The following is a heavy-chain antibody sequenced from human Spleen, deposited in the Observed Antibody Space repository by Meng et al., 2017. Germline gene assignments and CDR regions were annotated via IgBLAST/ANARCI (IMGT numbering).Heavy chain of an antibody. V-gene: IGHV4-4*02. CDR2: IYHSGTT. CDR3: ASSLLISGGSGSYLY. Sequence: PLLGQCPGLVTPSGTLSLTCAVSGGSISSSNWWTWVRLPPGKGLEWIGDIYHSGTTNYNPSLKSRVTISVDKSKNQFSLKLTSVTAADTAVYYCASSLLISGGSGSYLYWGQGTLVTVSS. D-gene: IGHD3-10*01. CDR1: GGSISSSNW. J-gene: IGHJ4*02.